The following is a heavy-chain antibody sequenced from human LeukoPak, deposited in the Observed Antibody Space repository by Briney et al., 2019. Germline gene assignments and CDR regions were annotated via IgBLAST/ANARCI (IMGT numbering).Heavy chain of an antibody. Sequence: PSETLSLTCTVSGGSISSHYWSWIRQPPGKGLEWIGYIYYTGGTNYNPSLKSRVTMSVDTSKNQFSLKLRSVTAADTAVYYCARDPSGSFVNWFDPWGQGTLVTVSS. D-gene: IGHD1-26*01. CDR3: ARDPSGSFVNWFDP. CDR2: IYYTGGT. J-gene: IGHJ5*02. CDR1: GGSISSHY. V-gene: IGHV4-59*11.